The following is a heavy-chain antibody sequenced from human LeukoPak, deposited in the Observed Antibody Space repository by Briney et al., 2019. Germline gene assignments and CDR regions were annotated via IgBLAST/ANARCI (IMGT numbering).Heavy chain of an antibody. J-gene: IGHJ2*01. CDR2: IYTSGST. CDR3: AREFLSYYDSSGYYYGWYFDL. Sequence: SETLSLTCTVSGGSVSSYYWSWIRQPAGKGLEWIGRIYTSGSTNYNPSLKSRVTMSVDTSKNQFSLKLSSVTAADTAVYYCAREFLSYYDSSGYYYGWYFDLWGRGTLVTVSS. CDR1: GGSVSSYY. V-gene: IGHV4-4*07. D-gene: IGHD3-22*01.